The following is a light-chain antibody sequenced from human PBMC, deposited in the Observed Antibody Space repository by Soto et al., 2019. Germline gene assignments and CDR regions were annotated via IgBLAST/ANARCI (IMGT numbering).Light chain of an antibody. Sequence: QSALTQPASVSGSPGQSITISCTGTSSDVGSCNLVSWYQQLPGKAPKLMIYEGSQRPSGVANLFSGSKSGNTASLTISGRQAEDEADYYCCSYAGSSTYVVFGGGTKLTVL. CDR3: CSYAGSSTYVV. V-gene: IGLV2-23*01. J-gene: IGLJ2*01. CDR1: SSDVGSCNL. CDR2: EGS.